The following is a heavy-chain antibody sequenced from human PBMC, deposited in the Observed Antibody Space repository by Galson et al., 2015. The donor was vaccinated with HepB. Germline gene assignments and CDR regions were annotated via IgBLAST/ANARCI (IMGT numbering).Heavy chain of an antibody. CDR3: ARDLSDFWSGYYLH. D-gene: IGHD3-3*01. CDR2: ISAYNGNT. CDR1: GYTFTSYG. V-gene: IGHV1-18*01. Sequence: SCKASGYTFTSYGISWVRQAPGQGLEWMGWISAYNGNTNYAQKLQGRVTMTTDTSTSTAYMELRSLRSDDTAVYYCARDLSDFWSGYYLHWGQGTLVTVSS. J-gene: IGHJ4*02.